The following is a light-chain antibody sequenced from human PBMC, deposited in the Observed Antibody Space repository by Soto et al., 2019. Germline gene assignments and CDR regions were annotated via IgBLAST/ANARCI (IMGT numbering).Light chain of an antibody. CDR1: QDIGSA. CDR2: DAP. V-gene: IGKV1-13*02. Sequence: IQLTQSPSSLSASVGDRVTITCRAGQDIGSALAWYQQRPGKAPKLLLYDAPNLEAGVTSRFSGSGSGTDFTPTLTSLLPEDFGTDYCQQFNGFPLTFGGGDQGADQT. J-gene: IGKJ4*01. CDR3: QQFNGFPLT.